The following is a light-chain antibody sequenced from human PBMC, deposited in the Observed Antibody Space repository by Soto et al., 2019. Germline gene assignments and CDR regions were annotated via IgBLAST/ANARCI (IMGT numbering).Light chain of an antibody. CDR2: DAS. CDR3: QLRRLWPLT. V-gene: IGKV3-11*01. J-gene: IGKJ4*01. Sequence: VLTQSPATLSLSPGEGATLSCRASQSVNNYLAWYQQKPGQAPRLLIYDASNRATGIPARFSGSGSGTDFHLTISRLEPEDCAAYYCQLRRLWPLTCGGGVKVEIK. CDR1: QSVNNY.